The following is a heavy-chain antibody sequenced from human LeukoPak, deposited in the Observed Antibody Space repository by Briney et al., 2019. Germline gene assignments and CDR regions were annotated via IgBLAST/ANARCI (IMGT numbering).Heavy chain of an antibody. CDR3: AKRDSGTSARVLSTNWYLGY. V-gene: IGHV3-7*03. D-gene: IGHD6-13*01. CDR1: GFTFSGFW. J-gene: IGHJ4*02. Sequence: GGSLRLSCAVSGFTFSGFWMSWSRQAPGKGLEWVASINSDGSEGYYADVVKGRFTISRDNAKNSLYLQINSLRAEDTAVYYCAKRDSGTSARVLSTNWYLGYWGQGTLVTVSS. CDR2: INSDGSEG.